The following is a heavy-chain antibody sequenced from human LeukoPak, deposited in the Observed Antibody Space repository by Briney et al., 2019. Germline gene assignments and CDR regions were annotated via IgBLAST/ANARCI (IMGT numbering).Heavy chain of an antibody. CDR2: ISSSSSYI. CDR1: GFTFSSYS. J-gene: IGHJ4*02. Sequence: GGSLRLSCAASGFTFSSYSMNWVRQAPGKGLEWVSSISSSSSYIYYADSVKGRFTISRDNAKNSLYLQMNSLRAEDTAVYYCARLIVVVPAAIDYWGQGTLVTVSS. CDR3: ARLIVVVPAAIDY. V-gene: IGHV3-21*01. D-gene: IGHD2-2*02.